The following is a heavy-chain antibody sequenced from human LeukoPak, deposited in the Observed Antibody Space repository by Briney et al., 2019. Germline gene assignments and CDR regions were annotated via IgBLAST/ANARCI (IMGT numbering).Heavy chain of an antibody. CDR2: ISYDGSNK. CDR3: ATPGKAYYFDY. Sequence: GSLRLSCAASGFTISSNYMSWVRQAPGKGLEWVAVISYDGSNKYYADSVKGRFTISRDNSKNTLYLQMNSLRADDTGVYYCATPGKAYYFDYWGQGTLVTVSS. D-gene: IGHD2-2*01. CDR1: GFTISSNY. V-gene: IGHV3-30*03. J-gene: IGHJ4*02.